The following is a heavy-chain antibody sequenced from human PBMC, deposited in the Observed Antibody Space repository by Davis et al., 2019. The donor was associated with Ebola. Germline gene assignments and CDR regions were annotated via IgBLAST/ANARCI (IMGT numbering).Heavy chain of an antibody. CDR2: INPSGCST. Sequence: KISCAASGFTFTSYYMHWVRQAPGQGLEWMGIINPSGCSTSYAQKFQGRVTMTTDTSTSTAYMELRSLRSDDTAVYYCVRALTTVINSGVMYDYWGQGSLVTVSS. J-gene: IGHJ4*02. V-gene: IGHV1-46*01. D-gene: IGHD4-17*01. CDR1: GFTFTSYY. CDR3: VRALTTVINSGVMYDY.